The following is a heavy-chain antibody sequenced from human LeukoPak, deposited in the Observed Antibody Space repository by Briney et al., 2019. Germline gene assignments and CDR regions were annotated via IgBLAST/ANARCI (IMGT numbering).Heavy chain of an antibody. CDR1: GFIFRNYW. CDR2: INQDGSKQ. CDR3: ARDDNYGSDY. Sequence: AGGSLRLSCAASGFIFRNYWMSWIRQAPGKGLEWVANINQDGSKQYYVDSVKGRFTISRDNAKTSLYLQMNTLRVDDTAVYYCARDDNYGSDYWGQGTLITVSS. J-gene: IGHJ4*03. D-gene: IGHD5-24*01. V-gene: IGHV3-7*04.